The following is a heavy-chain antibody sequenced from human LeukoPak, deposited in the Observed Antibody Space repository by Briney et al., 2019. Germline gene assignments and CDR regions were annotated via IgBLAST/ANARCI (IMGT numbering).Heavy chain of an antibody. J-gene: IGHJ4*02. Sequence: GGSLRLSCAASGFIISDNQMAWIRQDPGKGLEWVSHISSGGSIIFYVDSVKGRFTISRDDAKNSVYLQMNSLRAEDTAVYYCAVVRGVMGYWGQGTQVTVSS. D-gene: IGHD3-10*01. CDR2: ISSGGSII. CDR1: GFIISDNQ. V-gene: IGHV3-11*01. CDR3: AVVRGVMGY.